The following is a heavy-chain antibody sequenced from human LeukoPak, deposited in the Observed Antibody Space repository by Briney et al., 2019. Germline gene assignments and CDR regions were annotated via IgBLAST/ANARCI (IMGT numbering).Heavy chain of an antibody. D-gene: IGHD6-13*01. Sequence: GGSLRLSCAASGFTFSTYSMNWVRQAPGKGLEWVSSISSNSRHIYYADSMKGRFTISRDNAKNSLYLQMNSLKPEDTAVYYCARVAEAAAFDSWGQGTLVTVSS. V-gene: IGHV3-21*01. J-gene: IGHJ4*02. CDR2: ISSNSRHI. CDR1: GFTFSTYS. CDR3: ARVAEAAAFDS.